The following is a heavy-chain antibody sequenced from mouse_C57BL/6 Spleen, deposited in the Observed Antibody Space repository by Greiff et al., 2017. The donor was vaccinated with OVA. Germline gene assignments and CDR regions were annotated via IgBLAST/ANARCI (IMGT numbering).Heavy chain of an antibody. Sequence: QVQLQQSGAELVRPGTSVKVSCKASGYAFTNYLIEWVKQRPGQGLEWIGVINPGSGGTNYNEKFKGKEKLTAYKSSSTAYMQLSSLTSEDSAVYFCARSGDFDYWGQGTTLTVSS. CDR2: INPGSGGT. CDR1: GYAFTNYL. CDR3: ARSGDFDY. D-gene: IGHD4-1*01. J-gene: IGHJ2*01. V-gene: IGHV1-54*01.